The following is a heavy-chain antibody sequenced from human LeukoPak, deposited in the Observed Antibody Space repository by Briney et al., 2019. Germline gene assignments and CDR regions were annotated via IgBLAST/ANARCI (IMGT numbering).Heavy chain of an antibody. CDR1: GGSFSGYY. CDR2: INHSGST. V-gene: IGHV4-34*01. CDR3: ATLPAATPNWFDP. Sequence: SGTLSLTCAVYGGSFSGYYWSWIRQPPGKGLEWIGEINHSGSTNYNPSLKSRVTISVDTSKNQFSLKLSSVTAADTAVYYCATLPAATPNWFDPWGQGTLVTVSS. J-gene: IGHJ5*02. D-gene: IGHD2-2*01.